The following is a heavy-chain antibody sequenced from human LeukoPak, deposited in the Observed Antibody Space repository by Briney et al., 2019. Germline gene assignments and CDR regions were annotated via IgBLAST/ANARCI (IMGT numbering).Heavy chain of an antibody. CDR3: ASVDSSGWYVDY. V-gene: IGHV4-30-4*01. D-gene: IGHD6-19*01. CDR2: IYHSGST. Sequence: SQTLSLTCTGSGGSISSGDYYWSWIRQPPGKGLEWIGYIYHSGSTYYNASLRSRVTISVDTSKNQLSLKLSSVTAADTAVYYCASVDSSGWYVDYWGQGTLVTVSS. J-gene: IGHJ4*02. CDR1: GGSISSGDYY.